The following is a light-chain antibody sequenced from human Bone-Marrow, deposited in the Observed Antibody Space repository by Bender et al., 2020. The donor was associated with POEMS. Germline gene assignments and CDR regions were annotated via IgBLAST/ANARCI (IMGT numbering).Light chain of an antibody. CDR3: QSADTSSTYHVV. Sequence: SYELTQPPSVSVSPGQTARITCSGDELPQQYGYWYQQKPGQAPILLIYKDTERASGIPERFSGSSSGTTVTLTISGVQADDEAAYYCQSADTSSTYHVVFGRGTTLTVL. V-gene: IGLV3-25*03. J-gene: IGLJ2*01. CDR1: ELPQQY. CDR2: KDT.